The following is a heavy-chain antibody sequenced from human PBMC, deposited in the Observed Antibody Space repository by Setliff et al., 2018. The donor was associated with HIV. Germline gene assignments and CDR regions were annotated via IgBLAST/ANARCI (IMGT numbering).Heavy chain of an antibody. CDR2: FIPLFGTT. V-gene: IGHV1-69*13. CDR1: GGTFNNLA. D-gene: IGHD3-10*01. Sequence: SVKVSCKASGGTFNNLAISWVRQAPGQGLEWMGEFIPLFGTTNYAQRFQGRVSFTADASTNTAYMELSSLRSEDTAVFYCGRGKHYSSGSPPLYDSWGQGTLVTVSS. J-gene: IGHJ4*02. CDR3: GRGKHYSSGSPPLYDS.